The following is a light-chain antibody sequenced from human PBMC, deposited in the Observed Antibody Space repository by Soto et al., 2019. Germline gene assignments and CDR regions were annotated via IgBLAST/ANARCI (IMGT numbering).Light chain of an antibody. CDR3: QQFYSYPLT. V-gene: IGKV1-5*01. Sequence: DIQMTQSPSTLSASVGDRVTITCRASQSISSWLAWYQQKPGEAPKLLIYDASSLESGVPSRFSGSGSGTEFTLTISSLQPDDVATYYCQQFYSYPLTFGGGTKVDIK. J-gene: IGKJ4*01. CDR1: QSISSW. CDR2: DAS.